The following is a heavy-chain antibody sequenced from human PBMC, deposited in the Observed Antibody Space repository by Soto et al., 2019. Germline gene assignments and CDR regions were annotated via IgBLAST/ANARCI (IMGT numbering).Heavy chain of an antibody. CDR3: ARDEGGVGYYTGPYYYGMDV. CDR2: IKEDGSEK. V-gene: IGHV3-7*03. Sequence: GGSLRLSCTASGFTSTKYWMNWVRQAPGKGLEWLANIKEDGSEKFYVDSVKGRFTISRDNAQNSVYLQMNSLRAEDTAVYYCARDEGGVGYYTGPYYYGMDVWGQGTTVTVSS. D-gene: IGHD3-3*01. J-gene: IGHJ6*02. CDR1: GFTSTKYW.